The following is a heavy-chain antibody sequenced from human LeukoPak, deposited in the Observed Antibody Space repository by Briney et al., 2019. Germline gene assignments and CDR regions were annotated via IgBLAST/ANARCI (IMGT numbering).Heavy chain of an antibody. CDR2: IYYSGST. D-gene: IGHD6-19*01. CDR3: ARGSGLYTDFDY. Sequence: SETLSLTCTVSGGSIKSYYWTWIRQPPGKGLEWIGYIYYSGSTNYNPSLKSRVTISVDTSKNQFSLNLSSVTAADTAVYYCARGSGLYTDFDYWGQGTLATVSS. CDR1: GGSIKSYY. J-gene: IGHJ4*02. V-gene: IGHV4-59*01.